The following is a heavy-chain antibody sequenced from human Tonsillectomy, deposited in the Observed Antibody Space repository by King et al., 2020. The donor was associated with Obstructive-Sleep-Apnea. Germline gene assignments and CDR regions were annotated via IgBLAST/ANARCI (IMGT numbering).Heavy chain of an antibody. V-gene: IGHV5-51*01. CDR2: IYPGGDSDT. D-gene: IGHD4-17*01. J-gene: IGHJ4*02. CDR1: GYSFTTYW. CDR3: ERLSVPIDY. Sequence: QLVQSGAEVKMPGESLKISCKGSGYSFTTYWIGWVRQMPGKGLEWMGIIYPGGDSDTRYSPSFQGQVTISADKSVNTAYLQWSSLKTSDTAMYYCERLSVPIDYWGQGTLVTVSS.